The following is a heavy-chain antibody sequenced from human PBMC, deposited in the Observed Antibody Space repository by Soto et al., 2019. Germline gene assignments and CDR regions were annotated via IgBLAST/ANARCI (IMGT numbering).Heavy chain of an antibody. V-gene: IGHV1-69*13. D-gene: IGHD3-10*01. J-gene: IGHJ4*02. CDR3: ARISYGSGSYGPFGY. CDR1: GGTFSSYA. Sequence: SVKVSCKASGGTFSSYAISWVRQAPGQGLEWMGGIVPIFGTANYAQKFQGRVTITADESTSTAYMELISMRSEDTAVYYCARISYGSGSYGPFGYWGQVPLVTVCS. CDR2: IVPIFGTA.